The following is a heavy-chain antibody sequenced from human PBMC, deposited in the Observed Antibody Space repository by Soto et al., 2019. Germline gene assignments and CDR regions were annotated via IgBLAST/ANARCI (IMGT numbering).Heavy chain of an antibody. J-gene: IGHJ4*02. CDR1: GFTFSSYG. D-gene: IGHD3-16*01. Sequence: GGSLRLSCAASGFTFSSYGMNWVRQAPGKGLEWVSAISGDGERTYYADSVKGRFTISRDNSKNTLYLQMDTLRAEDTALYYCAKERGTSRPFDYWGQGTLVTVSS. CDR2: ISGDGERT. V-gene: IGHV3-23*01. CDR3: AKERGTSRPFDY.